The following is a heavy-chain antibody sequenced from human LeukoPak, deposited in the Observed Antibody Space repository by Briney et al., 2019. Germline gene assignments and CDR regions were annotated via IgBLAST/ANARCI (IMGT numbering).Heavy chain of an antibody. V-gene: IGHV4-39*01. Sequence: SETLSLTCTVSGGSISSSSYYWGWIRQPPGKGLEWIGSIYYSGSTYYNPSLKSRVTISVDTSKNQFSLKLSSVTAADTAVYYCASPRIAVAGVYFDYWGQGTLVTVSS. J-gene: IGHJ4*02. D-gene: IGHD6-19*01. CDR2: IYYSGST. CDR3: ASPRIAVAGVYFDY. CDR1: GGSISSSSYY.